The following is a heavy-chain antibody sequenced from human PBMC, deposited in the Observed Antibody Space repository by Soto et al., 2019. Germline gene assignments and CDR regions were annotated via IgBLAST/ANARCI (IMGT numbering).Heavy chain of an antibody. D-gene: IGHD2-2*01. CDR2: MNPNSGNT. J-gene: IGHJ4*02. Sequence: ASVKVSCKASGYTFTSYDINWVRQATGQGLEWMGWMNPNSGNTGYAQKFQGRVTMTRNTSISTDYMELSSLRAEDTAVYYCARACISTSCPGYYWGQGTLVTVSS. CDR1: GYTFTSYD. V-gene: IGHV1-8*01. CDR3: ARACISTSCPGYY.